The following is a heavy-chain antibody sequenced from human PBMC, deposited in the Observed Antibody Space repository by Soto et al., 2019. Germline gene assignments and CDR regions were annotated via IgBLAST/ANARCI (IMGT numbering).Heavy chain of an antibody. CDR2: ISYDGSNK. J-gene: IGHJ4*02. CDR1: GFTFSSYA. V-gene: IGHV3-30-3*01. D-gene: IGHD4-17*01. CDR3: ARVQAVDYGGNSGPPFDY. Sequence: QVQLVESGGGVVQPGRSLRLSCAASGFTFSSYAMHWVRQAPGKGLEWVAVISYDGSNKYYADSVKGRFTISRDNSKNTLYLQMNILRAEDTAVYYCARVQAVDYGGNSGPPFDYWGQGTLVTVSS.